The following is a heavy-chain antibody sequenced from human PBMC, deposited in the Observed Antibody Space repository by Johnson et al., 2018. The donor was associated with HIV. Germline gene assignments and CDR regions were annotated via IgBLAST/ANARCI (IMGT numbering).Heavy chain of an antibody. D-gene: IGHD2-8*02. CDR1: GFTFSSYG. Sequence: VQLVESGGGLVQPGGSLRLSCAASGFTFSSYGMHWVRQAPGKGLEWVSAISGSGGSTYYADSVKGRFTISRDNSKNTLYLQINSLKTEDTAVYYCTTDELSLLVVNADAFDIWGQGTMVTVSS. CDR2: ISGSGGST. V-gene: IGHV3-23*04. CDR3: TTDELSLLVVNADAFDI. J-gene: IGHJ3*02.